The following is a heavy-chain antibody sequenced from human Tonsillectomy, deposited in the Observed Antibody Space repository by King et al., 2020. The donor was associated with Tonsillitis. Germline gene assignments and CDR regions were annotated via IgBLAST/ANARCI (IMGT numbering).Heavy chain of an antibody. D-gene: IGHD3-10*01. CDR2: ISNTGSTI. Sequence: VQLVQSGGGLVQPGGSLRLSCAASGFTFSDYSMIWVRQAPGKGLEWVSYISNTGSTIYYVDSVKGRFTISRDNAKNSLYVQMNSLRAEDTAVYYCARVNYDGSRSFVPAGPGHFDYWGQGTLVTVSS. J-gene: IGHJ4*02. CDR1: GFTFSDYS. V-gene: IGHV3-48*04. CDR3: ARVNYDGSRSFVPAGPGHFDY.